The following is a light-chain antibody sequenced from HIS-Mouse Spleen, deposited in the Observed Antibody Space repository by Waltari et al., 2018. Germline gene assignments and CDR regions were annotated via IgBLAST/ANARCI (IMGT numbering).Light chain of an antibody. J-gene: IGLJ3*02. Sequence: QTVVTQEPSLTVSPGGTVTLTCASSTGAVTSVYYANWFQQKPGQAPSALIYSTSNKHSWTPARFSGSLLGGKAALTLSGVQPEDEAEYYCLLYYGGARVFGGGTKLTVL. CDR3: LLYYGGARV. V-gene: IGLV7-43*01. CDR2: STS. CDR1: TGAVTSVYY.